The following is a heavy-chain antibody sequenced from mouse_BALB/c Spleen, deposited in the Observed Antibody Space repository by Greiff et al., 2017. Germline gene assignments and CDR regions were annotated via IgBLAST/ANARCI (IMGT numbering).Heavy chain of an antibody. CDR1: GFSLTSYG. CDR2: IWRGGST. J-gene: IGHJ4*01. CDR3: AKFYYGNYDYYAMDY. V-gene: IGHV2-5-1*01. Sequence: VHLVESGPSLVQPSQSLSITCTVSGFSLTSYGVHWVRQSPGKGLEWLGVIWRGGSTDYNAAFMSRLSITKDNSKSQVFFKMNSLQADDTAIYYCAKFYYGNYDYYAMDYWGQGTSVTVSS. D-gene: IGHD2-1*01.